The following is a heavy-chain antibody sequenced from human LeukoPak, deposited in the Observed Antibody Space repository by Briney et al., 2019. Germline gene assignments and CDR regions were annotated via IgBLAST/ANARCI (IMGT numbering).Heavy chain of an antibody. D-gene: IGHD6-13*01. CDR1: GGSFSGYY. Sequence: PSETLSLTCAVYGGSFSGYYWSWIRQPPGKGLEWIGEINHSGSTNYNPSLKSRVTISVDTSKNQFSLKLSSVTAADTAVYYCARLRAVTRSSGWLQVRRRFDYWGQGTLVTVSS. CDR2: INHSGST. V-gene: IGHV4-34*01. J-gene: IGHJ4*02. CDR3: ARLRAVTRSSGWLQVRRRFDY.